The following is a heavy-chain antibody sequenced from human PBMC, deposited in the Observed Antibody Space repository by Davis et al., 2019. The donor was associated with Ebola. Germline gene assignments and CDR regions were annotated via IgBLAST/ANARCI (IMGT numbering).Heavy chain of an antibody. CDR1: GFTFSSYW. J-gene: IGHJ6*02. Sequence: GGSLRLSCAASGFTFSSYWMSWVRQAPGKGLEWVANIKQDGSEKYYVDSVKGRFTISRDNAKNSLYLQMNSLRAEDTAVYYCARDREIEYSSSRPLVGGGYYYGMDVWGQGTTVTVSS. V-gene: IGHV3-7*01. CDR2: IKQDGSEK. CDR3: ARDREIEYSSSRPLVGGGYYYGMDV. D-gene: IGHD6-6*01.